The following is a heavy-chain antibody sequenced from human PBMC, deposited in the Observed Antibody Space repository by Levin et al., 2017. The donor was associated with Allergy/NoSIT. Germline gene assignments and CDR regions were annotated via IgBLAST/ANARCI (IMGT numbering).Heavy chain of an antibody. CDR2: IIPIFGTA. J-gene: IGHJ6*03. D-gene: IGHD4-17*01. CDR1: GGTFSSYA. V-gene: IGHV1-69*01. Sequence: KISCKASGGTFSSYAISWVRQAPGQGLEWMGGIIPIFGTANYAQKFQGRVTITADESTSTAYMELSSLRSEDTAVYYCARDYGDYRRYYYYYYMDVWGKGTTVTVSS. CDR3: ARDYGDYRRYYYYYYMDV.